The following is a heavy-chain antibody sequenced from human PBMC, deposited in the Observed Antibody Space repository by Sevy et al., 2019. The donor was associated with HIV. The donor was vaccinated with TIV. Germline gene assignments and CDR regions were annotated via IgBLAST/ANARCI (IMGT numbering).Heavy chain of an antibody. CDR1: GGIFKSYG. CDR2: IIPILNTV. V-gene: IGHV1-69*13. CDR3: VRGGGNGWYYFDY. Sequence: GASVKVSCKASGGIFKSYGISWVRQAPGQGLEWMGGIIPILNTVHYAQKFQGRVTITADESTKTAYMELSSLRSEDTAVYYCVRGGGNGWYYFDYWGQETLVTVSS. D-gene: IGHD6-19*01. J-gene: IGHJ4*02.